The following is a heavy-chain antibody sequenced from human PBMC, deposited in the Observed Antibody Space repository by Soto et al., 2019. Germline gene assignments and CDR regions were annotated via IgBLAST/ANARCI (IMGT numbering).Heavy chain of an antibody. D-gene: IGHD2-15*01. V-gene: IGHV4-30-4*01. J-gene: IGHJ3*02. Sequence: QVQLQESGPGLVKPSQTLSLTCTVSGGSISSGDYYWSWIRQPPGKGLEWIGYIYYSGSTYYNPSLKSRVTISVDTSKNQFSLKLSSVTAADTAVYYCARAKYPDIVVVVAATLGAFDIWGQGTMVTVSS. CDR2: IYYSGST. CDR1: GGSISSGDYY. CDR3: ARAKYPDIVVVVAATLGAFDI.